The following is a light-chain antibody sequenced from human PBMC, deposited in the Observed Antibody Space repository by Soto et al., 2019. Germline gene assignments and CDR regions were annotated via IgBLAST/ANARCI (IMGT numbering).Light chain of an antibody. CDR2: DVS. J-gene: IGLJ1*01. V-gene: IGLV2-14*01. CDR1: SSDVGGYNY. Sequence: QFVLTQPASASGSPGQSITISCTGTSSDVGGYNYVSWYQQHPGKDPKRMIYDVSNRPSGVSNRFSGSKSGNTASLTISGLQAEDEADYYCSSYTSSSTPYVVGTGTKVTVL. CDR3: SSYTSSSTPYV.